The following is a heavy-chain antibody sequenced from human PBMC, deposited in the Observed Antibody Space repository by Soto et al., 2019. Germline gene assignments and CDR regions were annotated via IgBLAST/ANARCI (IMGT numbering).Heavy chain of an antibody. J-gene: IGHJ6*03. V-gene: IGHV4-59*01. Sequence: SETLSLTCTVSGGSISSYYWSWIRQPPGKGLEWIGYIYYSGSTNYNPSLKSRVTISVDTSKNQFSLKLSSVTAADTAVYYCARSVASCYAACIYYYMDVWGKGTTVTVSS. CDR1: GGSISSYY. D-gene: IGHD2-2*01. CDR3: ARSVASCYAACIYYYMDV. CDR2: IYYSGST.